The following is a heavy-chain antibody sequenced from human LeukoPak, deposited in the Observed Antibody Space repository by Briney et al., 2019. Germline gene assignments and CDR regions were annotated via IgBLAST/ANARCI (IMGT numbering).Heavy chain of an antibody. CDR3: ARGRGFDCSNTSCYGRNWFDP. J-gene: IGHJ5*02. Sequence: SETLSLTCTVSGGSISSHYWSWIRQPPGKGLEWIGEINHSGSTNYNPSLKSRVTISVDTSKNQFSLKLSSVTAADTAVYYCARGRGFDCSNTSCYGRNWFDPWGQGTLVTVSS. CDR2: INHSGST. D-gene: IGHD2-2*01. V-gene: IGHV4-34*01. CDR1: GGSISSHY.